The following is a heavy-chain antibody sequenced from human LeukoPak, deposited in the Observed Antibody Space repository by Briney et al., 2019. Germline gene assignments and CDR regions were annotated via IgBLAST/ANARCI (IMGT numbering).Heavy chain of an antibody. V-gene: IGHV3-23*01. CDR2: ISGGGDSV. D-gene: IGHD2-2*01. CDR3: AKLGCTGTICYANY. Sequence: GGSLRLSCAASGFTFSDYAMTWVRQTPGKGLEWVSVISGGGDSVDYADSVTGRFTISRDNSKNTLYLQMNRLRAEDTALYYCAKLGCTGTICYANYWGQGTLVTVSS. J-gene: IGHJ4*02. CDR1: GFTFSDYA.